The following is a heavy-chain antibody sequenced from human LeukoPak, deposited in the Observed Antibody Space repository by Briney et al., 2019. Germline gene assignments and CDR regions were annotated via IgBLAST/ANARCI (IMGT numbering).Heavy chain of an antibody. V-gene: IGHV3-21*01. Sequence: GGSLRLSCAASGFTFNDYSMNWVRQAPGKGLEWVSSITSSSSYIYYADSVKGRFTISRDNAKNSLYLQMNSLRAEDTAVYYCARGSEDIVVVPAAIEADYWGQGTLVTVSS. CDR1: GFTFNDYS. CDR3: ARGSEDIVVVPAAIEADY. CDR2: ITSSSSYI. D-gene: IGHD2-2*02. J-gene: IGHJ4*02.